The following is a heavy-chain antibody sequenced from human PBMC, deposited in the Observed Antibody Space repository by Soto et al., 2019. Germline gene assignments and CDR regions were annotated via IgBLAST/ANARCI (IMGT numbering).Heavy chain of an antibody. CDR2: ISAYNGNT. D-gene: IGHD6-19*01. J-gene: IGHJ4*02. CDR3: ARDLTVAVAGITPGGAAYSSDY. Sequence: GASVKVSCKASGYTFTSYGISWGRHAPGQGLEWMGWISAYNGNTNYAQKLQGRVTMTTDTSTSTAYMELRSLRSDDTAVYYCARDLTVAVAGITPGGAAYSSDYRCTGTLVTVSS. CDR1: GYTFTSYG. V-gene: IGHV1-18*01.